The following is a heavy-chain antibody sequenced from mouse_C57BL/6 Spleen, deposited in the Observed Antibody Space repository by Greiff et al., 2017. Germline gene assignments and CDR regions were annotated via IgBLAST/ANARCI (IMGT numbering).Heavy chain of an antibody. J-gene: IGHJ1*03. CDR2: IYPRSGNT. D-gene: IGHD2-1*01. Sequence: VQLQQSGAELARPGASVKLSCKASGYTFTSYGISWVKQRTGQGLEWIGEIYPRSGNTYYNEKFKGKATLTADKSSSTAYLELRSLTSEDSAVDFCARGGNYDGRYFDVWGTGTTVTVSS. CDR3: ARGGNYDGRYFDV. CDR1: GYTFTSYG. V-gene: IGHV1-81*01.